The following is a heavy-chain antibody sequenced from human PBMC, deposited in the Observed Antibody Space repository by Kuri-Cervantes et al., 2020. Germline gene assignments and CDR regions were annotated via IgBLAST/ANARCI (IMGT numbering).Heavy chain of an antibody. Sequence: ASLKISCAASGFTFSSYSMNWVRQAPGKGLEWVSYISSSSSTIYYADSVMGRFTISRDNAKKSLYLQMNSLIAEDMAVYYCARGIVLMVYAIKYFQHWGQGTLVTVSS. D-gene: IGHD2-8*01. CDR1: GFTFSSYS. J-gene: IGHJ1*01. CDR3: ARGIVLMVYAIKYFQH. V-gene: IGHV3-48*04. CDR2: ISSSSSTI.